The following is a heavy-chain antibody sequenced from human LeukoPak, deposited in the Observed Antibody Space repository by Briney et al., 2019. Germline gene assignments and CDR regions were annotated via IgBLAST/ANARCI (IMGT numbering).Heavy chain of an antibody. V-gene: IGHV3-23*01. J-gene: IGHJ4*02. CDR3: AKRYSYGPFTH. CDR1: GFTFSSYA. CDR2: ISGSGGST. D-gene: IGHD5-18*01. Sequence: GGCLRLSCAASGFTFSSYAMSWVRQAPGKGLEWVSAISGSGGSTYYADSVKGRFTISRDNSKNTLYLQMNSLRAEDTAVYYCAKRYSYGPFTHWGQGTLVTVSS.